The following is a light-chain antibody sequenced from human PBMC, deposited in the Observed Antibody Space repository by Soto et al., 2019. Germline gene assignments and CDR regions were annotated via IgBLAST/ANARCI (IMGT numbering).Light chain of an antibody. J-gene: IGLJ1*01. V-gene: IGLV2-8*01. Sequence: QSVLTQPPSASGSPGQSVTISCTGTGSDVGGYNFDSWYQHHPGKAPKLMIYEVTRRPSGVPDRFSGSKSANTASLTVSGLLAEDEADYYCASYAGGNQVFGTGTKVTVL. CDR1: GSDVGGYNF. CDR3: ASYAGGNQV. CDR2: EVT.